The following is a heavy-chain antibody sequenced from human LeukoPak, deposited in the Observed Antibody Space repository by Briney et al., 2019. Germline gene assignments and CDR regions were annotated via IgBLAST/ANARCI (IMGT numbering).Heavy chain of an antibody. D-gene: IGHD6-19*01. V-gene: IGHV1-2*02. J-gene: IGHJ3*01. CDR1: GFSFTGYY. CDR2: INANSGGT. Sequence: GASAKVSCKASGFSFTGYYMHWVRQAPGQGLEWMGCINANSGGTNYAQKFQGRVTMTRDTSISTAYMDLSRLRSDDTAVYYCARDHPYSSGWYGRVEALDLWGQGTTVTVSS. CDR3: ARDHPYSSGWYGRVEALDL.